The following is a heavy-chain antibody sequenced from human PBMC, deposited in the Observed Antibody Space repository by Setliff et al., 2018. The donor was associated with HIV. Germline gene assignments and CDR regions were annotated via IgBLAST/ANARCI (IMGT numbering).Heavy chain of an antibody. Sequence: SETLSLTCSFSGGSISGHYWSWIRQTPGKGLEWIATIYTTERISYNPSLRSRVTISVETSQNLFSLRLRSVTAADTGVYYCARPGSSSYDYAMDVWGLGTTVTVSS. CDR2: IYTTERI. CDR1: GGSISGHY. J-gene: IGHJ6*02. V-gene: IGHV4-59*11. D-gene: IGHD3-10*01. CDR3: ARPGSSSYDYAMDV.